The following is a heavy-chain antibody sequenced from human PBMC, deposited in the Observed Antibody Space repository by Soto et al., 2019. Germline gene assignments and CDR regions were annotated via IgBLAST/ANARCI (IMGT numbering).Heavy chain of an antibody. Sequence: QVQLQESGPGLVKPSETLSLTCTVSGASVSLYYWNWIRQPPGKGLEWIGYIHHTGSTNYNPSLKSRVTILLDMSKSQFSLRLTTVTAADTAVYYCAATPYIAAAAFNWGQGALVTVSS. V-gene: IGHV4-59*02. CDR1: GASVSLYY. CDR3: AATPYIAAAAFN. J-gene: IGHJ4*02. CDR2: IHHTGST. D-gene: IGHD6-13*01.